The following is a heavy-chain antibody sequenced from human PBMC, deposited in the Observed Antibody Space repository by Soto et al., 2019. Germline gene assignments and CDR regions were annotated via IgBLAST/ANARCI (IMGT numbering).Heavy chain of an antibody. D-gene: IGHD6-19*01. CDR3: AKSSGWLDY. Sequence: SETLSLTCTVSGGSFSGYYWSWIRQPAGKGLEWIGRIYTTTGSTTYNPSLNSRLTMSVDTSKNLFFLNLKSVTAADTAVYYCAKSSGWLDYWGHGILVTVS. V-gene: IGHV4-4*07. J-gene: IGHJ4*01. CDR2: IYTTTGST. CDR1: GGSFSGYY.